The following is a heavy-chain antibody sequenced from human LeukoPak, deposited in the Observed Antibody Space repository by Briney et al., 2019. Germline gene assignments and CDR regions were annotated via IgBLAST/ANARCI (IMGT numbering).Heavy chain of an antibody. CDR1: GFTFSSYA. CDR2: ISYDGSNK. Sequence: GGSLRLSCAASGFTFSSYAMHWVRQAPGKGLEWVAVISYDGSNKYYADSVKGRFTISRDNSKNTLYLQMNSLRAEDTAVYYCAKDLKGYSYGYGAFDIWGQGTMVTVSS. CDR3: AKDLKGYSYGYGAFDI. J-gene: IGHJ3*02. V-gene: IGHV3-30-3*01. D-gene: IGHD5-18*01.